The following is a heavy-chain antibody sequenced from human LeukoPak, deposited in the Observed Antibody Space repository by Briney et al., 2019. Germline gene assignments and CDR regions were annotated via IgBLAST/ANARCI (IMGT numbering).Heavy chain of an antibody. J-gene: IGHJ6*04. V-gene: IGHV1-69*06. D-gene: IGHD2-15*01. CDR3: GRGYCSGGSCYSFGMDV. CDR1: GGTFSSYA. Sequence: ASVKVSCKASGGTFSSYAISWVRQAPGQGLEWMGGIIPIFGTANYAQKFQGRVTITADKSTSTAYMELSSLRSEDTAVYYCGRGYCSGGSCYSFGMDVWGKGTTVTVFS. CDR2: IIPIFGTA.